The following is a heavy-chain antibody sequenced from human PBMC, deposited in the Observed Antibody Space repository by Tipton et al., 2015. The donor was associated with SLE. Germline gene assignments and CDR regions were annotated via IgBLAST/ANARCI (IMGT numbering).Heavy chain of an antibody. CDR2: INDAGSEQ. CDR1: GLTFSNHA. J-gene: IGHJ3*01. V-gene: IGHV3-7*01. CDR3: ARDYYRSRGVTDTCDV. Sequence: SLRLSCAASGLTFSNHAMSWVRQAPGRGLEYVAIINDAGSEQHYVASVRGRFTISRDNAKNSLYLQMNSLRAEDSAMYYCARDYYRSRGVTDTCDVWGQGTMVTVSS. D-gene: IGHD3-10*01.